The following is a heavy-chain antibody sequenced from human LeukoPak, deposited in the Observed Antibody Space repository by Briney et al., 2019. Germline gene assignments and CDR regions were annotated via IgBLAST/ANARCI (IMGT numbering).Heavy chain of an antibody. J-gene: IGHJ4*02. CDR1: GFTFSTYW. D-gene: IGHD5-18*01. CDR3: ARHLSGVTGYTYGRGIDY. Sequence: PGGSLRLSCAASGFTFSTYWMHWVRQAPGRGLVWVARINDDGYNTADSVKGRFTISRDNAKKSLYLQMNSLRAEDTAVYYYARHLSGVTGYTYGRGIDYWGQGTLVTVSS. V-gene: IGHV3-74*01. CDR2: INDDGYNT.